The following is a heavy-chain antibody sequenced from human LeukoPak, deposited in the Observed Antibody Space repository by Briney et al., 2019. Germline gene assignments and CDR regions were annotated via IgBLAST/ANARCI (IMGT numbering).Heavy chain of an antibody. V-gene: IGHV1-18*01. CDR2: ISAYNGNT. Sequence: GASVKVSCKASGYTFTSYGISWVRQAPGQGLEWMGWISAYNGNTNYAQKLQGRVTMTTDTSTSTAYMELSSLRSEDTAVYYCARTHHGDTVLWFDPWGQGTLVTVSS. J-gene: IGHJ5*02. CDR3: ARTHHGDTVLWFDP. D-gene: IGHD4-17*01. CDR1: GYTFTSYG.